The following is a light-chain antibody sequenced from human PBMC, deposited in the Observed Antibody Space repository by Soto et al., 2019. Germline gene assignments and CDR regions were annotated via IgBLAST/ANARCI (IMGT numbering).Light chain of an antibody. J-gene: IGKJ5*01. CDR2: DAS. V-gene: IGKV3-11*01. CDR3: QQRSDWIT. Sequence: IVMTQSPATLSVSPGERATLSCRASQSVSNSLAWFQQKPGQAPRLLIYDASNRATGIPARFSGSGSGTDFTLTISSLEPEDFAVYYCQQRSDWITFGQGTRLEIK. CDR1: QSVSNS.